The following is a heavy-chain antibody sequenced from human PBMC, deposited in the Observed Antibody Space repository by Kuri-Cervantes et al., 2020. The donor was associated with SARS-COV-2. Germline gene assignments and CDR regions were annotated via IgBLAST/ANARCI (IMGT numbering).Heavy chain of an antibody. D-gene: IGHD3-10*01. J-gene: IGHJ4*02. CDR2: ISYDGSNK. CDR3: ASNPPLLLLRE. CDR1: GFTFSSYA. Sequence: GGSLRLSCAASGFTFSSYAMHWVRQAPGKGLEWVAVISYDGSNKYYADSVKGRFTISRDNSKNTLYLQMNSLRAEDTAAYYCASNPPLLLLREWGQGTLVTVSS. V-gene: IGHV3-30-3*01.